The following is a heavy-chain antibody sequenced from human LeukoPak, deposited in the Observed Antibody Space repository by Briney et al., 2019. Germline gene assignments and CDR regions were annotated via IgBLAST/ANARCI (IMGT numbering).Heavy chain of an antibody. CDR1: GFTFSSYG. CDR3: TKDLTPGGADV. Sequence: GGPLRLSCAASGFTFSSYGMHWVRQAPGKGLEWVAVIWYDGSNKYYADSVKGRFTISRDNAKKSLYLQMNGLRVEDTAFYYCTKDLTPGGADVWGQGTTVTVSS. V-gene: IGHV3-33*03. J-gene: IGHJ6*02. CDR2: IWYDGSNK. D-gene: IGHD3-10*01.